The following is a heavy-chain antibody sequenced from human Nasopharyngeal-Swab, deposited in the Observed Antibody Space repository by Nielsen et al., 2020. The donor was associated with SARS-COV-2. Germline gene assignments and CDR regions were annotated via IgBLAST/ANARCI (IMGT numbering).Heavy chain of an antibody. J-gene: IGHJ4*02. V-gene: IGHV4-59*13. CDR3: ARGFDY. CDR2: IYYSGST. Sequence: LRLSCTVSGGSISSYYWSWIRQPPGKGLEWIGYIYYSGSTNYNPSLKSRVTISVDTSKNQFSLKLSSVTAADTAVYYCARGFDYWGQGPLFPFSS. CDR1: GGSISSYY.